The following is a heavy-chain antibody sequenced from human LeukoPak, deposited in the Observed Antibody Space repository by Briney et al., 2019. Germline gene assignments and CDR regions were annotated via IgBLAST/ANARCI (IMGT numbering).Heavy chain of an antibody. CDR2: IKEDGSGK. Sequence: PGGSLRLSCAASGFTFSNYSMNWVRQAPGKGLEWVANIKEDGSGKYYVNSVKGRFTISRDNAKNSLYLQMNSLRAEDTAVYYCARDLFAAAAGTKDWGQGTLVTVSS. J-gene: IGHJ4*02. V-gene: IGHV3-7*01. CDR1: GFTFSNYS. D-gene: IGHD6-13*01. CDR3: ARDLFAAAAGTKD.